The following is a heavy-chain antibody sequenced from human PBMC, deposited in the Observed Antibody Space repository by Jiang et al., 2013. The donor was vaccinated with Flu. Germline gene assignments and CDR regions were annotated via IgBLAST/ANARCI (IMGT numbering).Heavy chain of an antibody. CDR2: IYSSGST. CDR1: GGSISNYY. CDR3: ARGGYYDNRNAFDI. D-gene: IGHD3-22*01. Sequence: GSGLVKPSETLSLTCAVSGGSISNYYWSWIRQPAGKGLEWIGRIYSSGSTNYNPSLKSRVTMSEDTSKNQFSLKLSSVTAAGTAVYYCARGGYYDNRNAFDIWGQGTMVTVSS. V-gene: IGHV4-4*07. J-gene: IGHJ3*02.